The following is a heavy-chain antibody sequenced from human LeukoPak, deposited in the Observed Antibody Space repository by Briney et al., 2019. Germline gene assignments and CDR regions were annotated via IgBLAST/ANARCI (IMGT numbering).Heavy chain of an antibody. J-gene: IGHJ6*03. Sequence: SETLSLTCTVSVGSISSYYWSWIRHPPGKGLECIGYIYYSGSTNYNPSLKSRVTISVDLSKNQFSLKLSSVTAADTAVYYCARTTEGGYTYDYFYYYYMDVWGKGTTVTISS. CDR2: IYYSGST. CDR1: VGSISSYY. V-gene: IGHV4-59*01. D-gene: IGHD5-18*01. CDR3: ARTTEGGYTYDYFYYYYMDV.